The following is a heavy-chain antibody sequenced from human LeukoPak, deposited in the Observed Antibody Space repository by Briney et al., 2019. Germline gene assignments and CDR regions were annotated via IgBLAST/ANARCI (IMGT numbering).Heavy chain of an antibody. J-gene: IGHJ3*02. CDR3: ARAQRYFDWLALGDAFDI. CDR1: GGSFSGYY. Sequence: SETLSLTCAVYGGSFSGYYWSWIRQPPGKGLEWIGEINHSGSTNYNPSLKSRVTISVDTSKNQFSLKLSSVTAADTAVYYCARAQRYFDWLALGDAFDIWGQGTMVTVSS. V-gene: IGHV4-34*01. CDR2: INHSGST. D-gene: IGHD3-9*01.